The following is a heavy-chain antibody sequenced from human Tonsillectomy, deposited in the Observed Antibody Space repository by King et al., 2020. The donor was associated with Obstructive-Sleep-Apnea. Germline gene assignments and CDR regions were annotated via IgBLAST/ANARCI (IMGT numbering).Heavy chain of an antibody. CDR1: GFSFSSYS. CDR3: ARDHFGDYSSLDY. Sequence: DVQLVESGGGLVQPGGSLRPSFAASGFSFSSYSMNWVRRAPGKGLEWLSYISSSSSTIYYADSGNGRFTISRDNAKNSLFLQMKSLRAEDTAVYYCARDHFGDYSSLDYWGQGTLVTVSS. V-gene: IGHV3-48*04. CDR2: ISSSSSTI. D-gene: IGHD4-17*01. J-gene: IGHJ4*02.